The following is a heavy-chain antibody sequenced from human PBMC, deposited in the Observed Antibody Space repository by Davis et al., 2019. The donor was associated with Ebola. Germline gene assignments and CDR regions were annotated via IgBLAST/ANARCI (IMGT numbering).Heavy chain of an antibody. V-gene: IGHV4-4*02. CDR1: GVSISSNHW. D-gene: IGHD5-24*01. CDR3: ARDLGWIQVGGLDV. J-gene: IGHJ6*02. Sequence: PSETLSLTCDVSGVSISSNHWWSWVRQSPGKGLEWSGEIFHSGSTNYNPSLKSRVSISVDKSTNQFSLKLYSVTAADTAMYYCARDLGWIQVGGLDVWGQGTTVTVSS. CDR2: IFHSGST.